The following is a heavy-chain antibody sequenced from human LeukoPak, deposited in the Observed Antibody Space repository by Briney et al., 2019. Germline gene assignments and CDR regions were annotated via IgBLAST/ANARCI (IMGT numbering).Heavy chain of an antibody. V-gene: IGHV3-48*03. Sequence: GGSLRLSCATSGFTFSSYEMNWVRQAPGKGLEWVSYISHSGTSIYYADSVKGRFTFSRDNAKNPLFLQMNSLRAEDTAVYYCARGRAVAGSHYGMDVWGKGTTVTVSS. J-gene: IGHJ6*04. D-gene: IGHD6-19*01. CDR1: GFTFSSYE. CDR2: ISHSGTSI. CDR3: ARGRAVAGSHYGMDV.